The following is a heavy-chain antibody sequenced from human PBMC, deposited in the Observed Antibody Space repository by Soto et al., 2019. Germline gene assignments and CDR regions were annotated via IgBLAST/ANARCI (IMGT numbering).Heavy chain of an antibody. Sequence: QVQLVESGGGVVQPGRSLRLSCAASGFTFRNYAMHWVRQAPGKGLEWVAVILSDGNTKYYIESVKGRFTSSRDDSKNTLFLQMNSLSNEDTAVYYCAKDPDSSGYYYSWFDPWGQGTLVIVSS. CDR3: AKDPDSSGYYYSWFDP. V-gene: IGHV3-30*18. CDR2: ILSDGNTK. CDR1: GFTFRNYA. J-gene: IGHJ5*02. D-gene: IGHD3-22*01.